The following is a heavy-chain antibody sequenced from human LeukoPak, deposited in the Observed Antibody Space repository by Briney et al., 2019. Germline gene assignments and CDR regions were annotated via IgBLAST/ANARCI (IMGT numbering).Heavy chain of an antibody. V-gene: IGHV4-34*01. Sequence: PSDTVSLIRGVYVRSLRSYFWTWTPQSRAKAREDIGEKNQRGDSDYNPYLKCRANISIDTSRSQFSLTLSSVTAADTAMYYCARVLGIAVVPGATEDNYFDPWGQGTLVVVSS. J-gene: IGHJ5*02. CDR2: KNQRGDS. CDR3: ARVLGIAVVPGATEDNYFDP. CDR1: VRSLRSYF. D-gene: IGHD2-2*01.